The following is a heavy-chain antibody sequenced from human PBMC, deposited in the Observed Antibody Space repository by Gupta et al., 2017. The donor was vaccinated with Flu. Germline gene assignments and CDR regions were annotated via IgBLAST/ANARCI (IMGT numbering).Heavy chain of an antibody. J-gene: IGHJ5*02. D-gene: IGHD1-26*01. CDR3: ARRQARGNFGSLWFYL. CDR2: MYNSGRPDYNPSP. V-gene: IGHV4-4*09. Sequence: VRQPPGKGLEWIGYMYNSGRPDYNPSPDYNPSLKSRVTISADTSKNQFSLKLSSVTAADTAVYYCARRQARGNFGSLWFYLWGQGTLVPV.